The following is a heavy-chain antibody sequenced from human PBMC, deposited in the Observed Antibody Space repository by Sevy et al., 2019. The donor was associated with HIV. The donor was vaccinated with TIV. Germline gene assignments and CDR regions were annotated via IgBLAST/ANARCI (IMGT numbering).Heavy chain of an antibody. Sequence: WETLSLTCTVSGGFISSYYWNWIRQPPGKGLEWIGYIDYSGNTNYNPSLKSRVTISLDMSKNQFSLKLSSVPAADTAVYYCATGVAAAANWFDSWGQGTLVTVSS. J-gene: IGHJ5*01. CDR3: ATGVAAAANWFDS. CDR1: GGFISSYY. V-gene: IGHV4-59*01. D-gene: IGHD6-13*01. CDR2: IDYSGNT.